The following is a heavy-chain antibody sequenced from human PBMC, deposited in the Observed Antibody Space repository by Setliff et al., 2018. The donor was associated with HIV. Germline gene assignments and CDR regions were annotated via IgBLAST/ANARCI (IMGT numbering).Heavy chain of an antibody. D-gene: IGHD2-15*01. J-gene: IGHJ4*02. Sequence: ASVKVSCKASGYILTSYAIHWVRQAPGQGLEWMGWINAGNGDTKYSHKFQGRVSITRDTSANTAYMELSSLRSEDTAVYYRERDRGYCSGASCYGLDYWGQGTLVTVSS. CDR3: ERDRGYCSGASCYGLDY. V-gene: IGHV1-3*01. CDR1: GYILTSYA. CDR2: INAGNGDT.